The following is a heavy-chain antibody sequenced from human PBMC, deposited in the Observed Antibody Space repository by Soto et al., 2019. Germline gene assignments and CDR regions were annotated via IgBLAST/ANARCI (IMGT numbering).Heavy chain of an antibody. V-gene: IGHV4-59*01. Sequence: SETLSLTCTVSGGSISTYYWNWIRQSPGKGLEWIGYIYRTGSTHYNPSLNSRVAISLDTSRNKFSLKLNSVAAADTAVYFCARQIGDDPFDIWGQGTMVTVSS. CDR2: IYRTGST. D-gene: IGHD3-3*01. CDR1: GGSISTYY. CDR3: ARQIGDDPFDI. J-gene: IGHJ3*02.